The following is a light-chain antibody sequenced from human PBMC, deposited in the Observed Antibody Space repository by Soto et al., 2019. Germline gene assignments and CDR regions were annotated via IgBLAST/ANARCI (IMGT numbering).Light chain of an antibody. Sequence: EIVLTQSPGTLSLSPGERATLSCRASQSVSSSYLAWYQQKPGRAPRLLIYGASNRATGIPDRFSGSGSGRNFPLTIFRLEHEDFVVYYCRQYCSSPLLTFGPGTKVDIK. CDR3: RQYCSSPLLT. V-gene: IGKV3-20*01. J-gene: IGKJ3*01. CDR1: QSVSSSY. CDR2: GAS.